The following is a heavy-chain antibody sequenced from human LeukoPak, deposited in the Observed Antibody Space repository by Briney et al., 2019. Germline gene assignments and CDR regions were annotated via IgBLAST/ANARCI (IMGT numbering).Heavy chain of an antibody. CDR1: GDSVSNGSYY. CDR2: IYYSGST. V-gene: IGHV4-61*01. CDR3: AGAGGQQLVRRWWFDP. Sequence: KPSETLSLTCTVYGDSVSNGSYYWSWIRQPPGKGLEWVGYIYYSGSTNCNPSLKSRVTISVDTSKNQFSLNLSSVTAADTAVYYCAGAGGQQLVRRWWFDPWGQGTLVTVSS. J-gene: IGHJ5*02. D-gene: IGHD6-13*01.